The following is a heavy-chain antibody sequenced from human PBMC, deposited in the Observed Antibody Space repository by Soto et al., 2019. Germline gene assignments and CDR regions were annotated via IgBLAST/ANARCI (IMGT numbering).Heavy chain of an antibody. CDR2: IYSTGST. CDR1: AGSIRDYY. V-gene: IGHV4-4*07. CDR3: AREKDYYHSALDV. Sequence: PSETLSLTCSVSAGSIRDYYWSWIRQPAGGGLEWIGRIYSTGSTNYNPSLQSRLTMSVDTSKNHLFLSLRFVTAADTAVYYCAREKDYYHSALDVWGQGTTVTVSS. J-gene: IGHJ6*02.